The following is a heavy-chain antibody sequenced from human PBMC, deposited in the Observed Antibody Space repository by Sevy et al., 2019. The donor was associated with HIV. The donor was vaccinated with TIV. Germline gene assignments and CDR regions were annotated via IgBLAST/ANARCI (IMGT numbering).Heavy chain of an antibody. V-gene: IGHV3-30*04. D-gene: IGHD3-22*01. CDR1: GFPFSNYP. J-gene: IGHJ4*02. Sequence: GESLKISCAASGFPFSNYPMHWVRPAPGKGLEWVAVISYDGSTTYYADSLKGRFTISRDTSKRTLYLQVNSLGAEDAAVYYCERAALTSGYLYYFDYWGQGTLVTVSS. CDR2: ISYDGSTT. CDR3: ERAALTSGYLYYFDY.